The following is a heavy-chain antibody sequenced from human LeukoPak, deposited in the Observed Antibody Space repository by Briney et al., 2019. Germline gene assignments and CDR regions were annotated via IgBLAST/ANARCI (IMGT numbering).Heavy chain of an antibody. Sequence: GGSLRLSCAASGFTFSSYSMNWVRQAPGKGLEWVSSISSSSSYIYYADSVKGRFTISRDNAKNSLYLQMNSLRAEDTAVYYCARGLLSLDYGYYGMDVWGQGTTVTVSS. J-gene: IGHJ6*02. D-gene: IGHD3-16*01. CDR3: ARGLLSLDYGYYGMDV. CDR2: ISSSSSYI. V-gene: IGHV3-21*01. CDR1: GFTFSSYS.